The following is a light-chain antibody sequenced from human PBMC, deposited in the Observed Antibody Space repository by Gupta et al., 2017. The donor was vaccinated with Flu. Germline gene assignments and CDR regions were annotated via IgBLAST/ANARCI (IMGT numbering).Light chain of an antibody. CDR1: SRDIGKYDY. V-gene: IGLV2-23*02. J-gene: IGLJ2*01. Sequence: QSALTHPASLSGSPGLSITISCIGTSRDIGKYDYVSWYQQHPGKAPKVLIFGVSKRPSGITNRFSGAKAGNTASLTISGHQGGDEDDYYCCSYGGDVSLVFGGGTRLTVL. CDR3: CSYGGDVSLV. CDR2: GVS.